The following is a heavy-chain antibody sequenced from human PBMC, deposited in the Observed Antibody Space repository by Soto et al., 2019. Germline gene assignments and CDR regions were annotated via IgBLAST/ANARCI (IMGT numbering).Heavy chain of an antibody. CDR1: GGSISSTNW. D-gene: IGHD6-19*01. CDR3: VRDSGNGWKDY. J-gene: IGHJ4*02. Sequence: QVQLQESGPGLVKPSGTLSLTCAVSGGSISSTNWWNWVRQPPGKGLEWIGEIDHSGSTNYNPSLKSRATMSVDKPKNQFSLKLSSVTAAETAVYYCVRDSGNGWKDYWGQGTLVTVSS. CDR2: IDHSGST. V-gene: IGHV4-4*02.